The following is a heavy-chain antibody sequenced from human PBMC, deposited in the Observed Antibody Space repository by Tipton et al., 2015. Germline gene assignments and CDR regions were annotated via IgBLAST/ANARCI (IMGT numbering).Heavy chain of an antibody. J-gene: IGHJ4*02. CDR3: ARSRYTVTPDS. CDR1: GYSISSGYY. V-gene: IGHV4-38-2*01. CDR2: FFHSGNT. Sequence: TLSLTCDVSGYSISSGYYWSWIRQPPGKGLEWIGSFFHSGNTFHNPSLRSRVIISVDTSKNQFSLTVTSVTAADTAVYYCARSRYTVTPDSWGQGTLVTVSS. D-gene: IGHD4-17*01.